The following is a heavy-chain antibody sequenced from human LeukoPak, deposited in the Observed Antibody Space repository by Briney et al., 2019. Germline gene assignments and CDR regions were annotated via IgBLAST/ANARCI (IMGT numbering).Heavy chain of an antibody. CDR1: GGSFSGYW. CDR2: ISHSGET. D-gene: IGHD4-11*01. Sequence: PSETLSLTCAVSGGSFSGYWWCWIRQSPGTGLEWIGEISHSGETNYNPSFESRGSISLDTSKNQFSLHLSSVTAADTAVYYCARTDYSLPWGQGTPVTVSS. CDR3: ARTDYSLP. V-gene: IGHV4-34*01. J-gene: IGHJ5*02.